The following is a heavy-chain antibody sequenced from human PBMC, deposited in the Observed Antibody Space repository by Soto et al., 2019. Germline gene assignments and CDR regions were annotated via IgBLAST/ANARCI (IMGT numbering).Heavy chain of an antibody. D-gene: IGHD2-15*01. CDR1: GYTFTSSY. V-gene: IGHV1-2*04. CDR2: INPNSGGT. Sequence: ASVKVSCKAFGYTFTSSYIHWVRQAPGQRLEWMGWINPNSGGTNYAQKFQGWVTMTRDTSISTAYMELSRLRSDDTAVYYCAGDLGSSVVVAATPPYNWFDPWGQGTLVTVSS. J-gene: IGHJ5*02. CDR3: AGDLGSSVVVAATPPYNWFDP.